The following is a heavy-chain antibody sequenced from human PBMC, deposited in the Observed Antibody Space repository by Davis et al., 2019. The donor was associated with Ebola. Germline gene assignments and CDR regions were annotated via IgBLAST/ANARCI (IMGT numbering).Heavy chain of an antibody. J-gene: IGHJ4*02. Sequence: GESLKISCAASGFTFSSYAMSWVRQAPGKGLEWVSGTSGSGGSTFYADSVKGRFTISRDNSKNTLFLQMSSLRDEDTAVYYCARDSGMYVSFDYWGRGTLVTVSS. CDR3: ARDSGMYVSFDY. D-gene: IGHD1-26*01. CDR1: GFTFSSYA. CDR2: TSGSGGST. V-gene: IGHV3-23*01.